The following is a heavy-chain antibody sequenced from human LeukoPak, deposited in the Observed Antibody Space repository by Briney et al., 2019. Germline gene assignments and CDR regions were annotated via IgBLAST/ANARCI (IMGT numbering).Heavy chain of an antibody. CDR1: GGSFSGYY. CDR3: ARVFPFWSGYYKLGWYFDL. D-gene: IGHD3-3*01. J-gene: IGHJ2*01. Sequence: PSETLSLTCAVYGGSFSGYYWSWIRQPPGKGLEWIGEINHSGSTNYNPSLKSRVTISVDTSKNQFSLKLSSVTAADTAVYYCARVFPFWSGYYKLGWYFDLWGRGTLVTVSS. CDR2: INHSGST. V-gene: IGHV4-34*01.